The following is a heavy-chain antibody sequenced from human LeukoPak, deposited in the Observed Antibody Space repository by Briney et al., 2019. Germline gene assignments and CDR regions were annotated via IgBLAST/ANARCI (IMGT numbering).Heavy chain of an antibody. D-gene: IGHD4-17*01. CDR1: GFTFSSYA. V-gene: IGHV3-23*01. CDR2: ISRSGDST. J-gene: IGHJ1*01. CDR3: AKEIYGDSTGGRFHH. Sequence: GGSLRLSCAASGFTFSSYAMSWVRQAPGKGLEWVSAISRSGDSTYYADSVKGRFTISRDNSKNTLYLQMNSLRAEDTAVYYCAKEIYGDSTGGRFHHWGQGTLVIVSS.